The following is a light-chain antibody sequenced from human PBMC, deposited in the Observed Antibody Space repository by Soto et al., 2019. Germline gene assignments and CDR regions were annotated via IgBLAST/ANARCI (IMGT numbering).Light chain of an antibody. CDR1: QSISSY. CDR2: AAS. Sequence: DIQMTQSPSSLSASVGVRVTITCRASQSISSYLNWYQQKPGKAPKFLIYAASSLQSGVPSRFSGSGSGTDFTLTISSLQPEDFATYYCQQSYSTPRTFGQGTKVEIK. CDR3: QQSYSTPRT. J-gene: IGKJ1*01. V-gene: IGKV1-39*01.